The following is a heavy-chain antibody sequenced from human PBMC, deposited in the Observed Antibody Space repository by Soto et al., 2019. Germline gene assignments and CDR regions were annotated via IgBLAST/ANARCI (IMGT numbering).Heavy chain of an antibody. Sequence: PGESLKISCKGSGYSFTSYWISWVRQMPGKGLEWMGRIDPSDSYTNYSPSFQGHVTISADKSISTAYLQWSSLKASDTAMYYCAFTGYYYYGMDVWGQGTTVTVSS. V-gene: IGHV5-10-1*01. J-gene: IGHJ6*02. CDR3: AFTGYYYYGMDV. CDR1: GYSFTSYW. CDR2: IDPSDSYT. D-gene: IGHD3-16*01.